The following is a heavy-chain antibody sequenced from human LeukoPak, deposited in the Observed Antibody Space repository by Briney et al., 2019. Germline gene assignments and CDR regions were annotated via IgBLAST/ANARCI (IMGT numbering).Heavy chain of an antibody. D-gene: IGHD6-19*01. J-gene: IGHJ5*02. V-gene: IGHV3-23*01. CDR3: AKCSTSAYTTGWCNWIDP. Sequence: GGSLRLSCVASGFTFTSDAMNWVRQAPGKGLEWVSSTVSRGTTQYADSVKGRFTVSRDTSKNTLYLQMNSLRADDTAVYYCAKCSTSAYTTGWCNWIDPWGQGTLVTVSP. CDR1: GFTFTSDA. CDR2: TVSRGTT.